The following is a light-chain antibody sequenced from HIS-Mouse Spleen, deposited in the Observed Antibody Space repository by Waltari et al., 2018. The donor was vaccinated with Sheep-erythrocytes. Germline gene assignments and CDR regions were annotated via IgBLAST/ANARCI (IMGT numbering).Light chain of an antibody. Sequence: QSALTQPASVSGSPGQSITIPCTGTTSDVGRYNLVSWYQQHPGKAPKLSIYEGSKRPSGVSNRFSGSKSGNTASLTISGLQAEDEADYYCCSYAGSSTLEVFGGGTKLTVL. CDR1: TSDVGRYNL. J-gene: IGLJ2*01. CDR2: EGS. CDR3: CSYAGSSTLEV. V-gene: IGLV2-23*01.